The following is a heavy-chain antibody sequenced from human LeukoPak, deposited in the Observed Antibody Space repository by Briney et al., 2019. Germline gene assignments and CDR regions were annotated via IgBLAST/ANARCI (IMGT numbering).Heavy chain of an antibody. CDR1: GFTFSSHW. CDR3: ARTSPYYYGMDV. V-gene: IGHV3-7*03. CDR2: IKQDGSEK. Sequence: GGSLRLSCAASGFTFSSHWMSWVRQAPGKGLEWVANIKQDGSEKYYVDSVKGRFTISRDNAKNSLNLQMNSLRAEDTAMYYCARTSPYYYGMDVWGQGTTVTVSS. J-gene: IGHJ6*02.